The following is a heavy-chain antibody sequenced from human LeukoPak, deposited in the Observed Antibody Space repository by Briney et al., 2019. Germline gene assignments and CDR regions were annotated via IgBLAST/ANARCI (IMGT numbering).Heavy chain of an antibody. V-gene: IGHV4-38-2*02. CDR3: ARSSWYRYYFDY. CDR1: GYSISSGYY. J-gene: IGHJ4*02. CDR2: IYHSGST. D-gene: IGHD6-13*01. Sequence: SETLSLTCTVSGYSISSGYYWGWIRQPPGKGLEWIGSIYHSGSTYYNPSLKSRVTISVDTSKNQFSLQLNSVTPEDTAVYYCARSSWYRYYFDYWGQGTLVTVSS.